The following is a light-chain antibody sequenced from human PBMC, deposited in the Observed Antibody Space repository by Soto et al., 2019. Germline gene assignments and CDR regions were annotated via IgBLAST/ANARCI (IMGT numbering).Light chain of an antibody. V-gene: IGKV1-39*01. J-gene: IGKJ2*01. CDR3: QHTYITPHT. CDR2: SAS. CDR1: QTISDY. Sequence: DIQMTQSPSSLSASVGDRVTITCRASQTISDYLNWYQQKPGKAPKLLLYSASNLQSGVPSRFSGSGSGADFTLTISSLQPEDFATYYCQHTYITPHTFGQGTKLGIK.